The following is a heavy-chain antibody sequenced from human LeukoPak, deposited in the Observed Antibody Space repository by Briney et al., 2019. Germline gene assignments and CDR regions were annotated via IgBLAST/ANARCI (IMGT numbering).Heavy chain of an antibody. CDR3: AKGQFFQCDY. V-gene: IGHV3-23*01. J-gene: IGHJ4*02. D-gene: IGHD2/OR15-2a*01. CDR1: GFTFSNSA. CDR2: ISGSGGST. Sequence: GGSLRLSCAASGFTFSNSAMNWVRQAPGKGLEWVSAISGSGGSTYYANSVKGRFTISRDNSRNTLYLQMNSPRAEDTAGYYCAKGQFFQCDYWGQGTLVTVSS.